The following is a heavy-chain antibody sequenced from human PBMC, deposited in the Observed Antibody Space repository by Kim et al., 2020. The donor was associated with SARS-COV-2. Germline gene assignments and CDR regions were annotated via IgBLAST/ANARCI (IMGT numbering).Heavy chain of an antibody. CDR1: GYTFTSYY. CDR2: INPSGGST. Sequence: SVKVSCKASGYTFTSYYMHWVRQAPGQGLEWMGIINPSGGSTSYAQKFQGRVTMTGDTSTSTVYMELSSLRSEDTAVYYCARDLTTVVIPSGYYYGMDVWGQGTTVTVSS. D-gene: IGHD4-17*01. J-gene: IGHJ6*02. CDR3: ARDLTTVVIPSGYYYGMDV. V-gene: IGHV1-46*01.